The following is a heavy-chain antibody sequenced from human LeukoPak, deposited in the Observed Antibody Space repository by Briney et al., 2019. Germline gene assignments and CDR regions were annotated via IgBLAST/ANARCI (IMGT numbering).Heavy chain of an antibody. CDR2: IYYSWST. D-gene: IGHD1-1*01. Sequence: PSDTLSLTSTASGRSINSYYWSWIRQPPGKVLEWIGDIYYSWSTNYTPSLKSRVTISVDTSKNQFFLKVSSVTAADTVVYYCARSFVQVERLDVFDIWGQGTMVTVSS. J-gene: IGHJ3*02. CDR1: GRSINSYY. V-gene: IGHV4-59*07. CDR3: ARSFVQVERLDVFDI.